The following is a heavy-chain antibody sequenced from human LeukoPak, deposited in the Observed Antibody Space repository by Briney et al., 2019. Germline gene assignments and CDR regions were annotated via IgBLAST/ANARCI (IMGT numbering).Heavy chain of an antibody. D-gene: IGHD5-24*01. J-gene: IGHJ4*02. CDR2: ISSSGSHI. V-gene: IGHV3-21*04. CDR3: AKDRMATSIYPDY. Sequence: GGSLRLSCAASGFTFSSYGMHWVRQAPGKGLEWASSISSSGSHIYYADSVKGRFTISRDNAKNSLYLQMNSLRAEDTALYYCAKDRMATSIYPDYWGQGTLVTVSS. CDR1: GFTFSSYG.